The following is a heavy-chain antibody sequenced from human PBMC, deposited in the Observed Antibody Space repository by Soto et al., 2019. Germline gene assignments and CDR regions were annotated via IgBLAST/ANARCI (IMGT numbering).Heavy chain of an antibody. Sequence: GPSVKVSCKASGYTFTSYYMHWVRQAPGQGLEWMGIINPSNSTTYAQKFQGRVTMTRDTSTSTVYMELSSLRSEDTAVYYFATVYCSGGSCYSIDYWG. CDR1: GYTFTSYY. V-gene: IGHV1-46*03. D-gene: IGHD2-15*01. CDR3: ATVYCSGGSCYSIDY. J-gene: IGHJ4*01. CDR2: INPSNST.